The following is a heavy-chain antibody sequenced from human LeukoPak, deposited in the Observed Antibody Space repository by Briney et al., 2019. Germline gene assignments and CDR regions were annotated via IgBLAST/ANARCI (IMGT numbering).Heavy chain of an antibody. CDR2: ISAYNGNT. CDR3: ARDRYCSGGSCYSGRAY. D-gene: IGHD2-15*01. V-gene: IGHV1-18*01. Sequence: ASVKVSCKASGYTFTSYGISWVRQAPGQGLEWMGWISAYNGNTNYAQKLQGRVTMTTDTSTSTAYMELRSLRSEDTAVYYCARDRYCSGGSCYSGRAYWGQGTLVTVSS. J-gene: IGHJ4*02. CDR1: GYTFTSYG.